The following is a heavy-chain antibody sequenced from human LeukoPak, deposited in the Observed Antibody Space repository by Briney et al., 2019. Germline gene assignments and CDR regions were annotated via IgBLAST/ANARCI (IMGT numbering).Heavy chain of an antibody. CDR1: GFTFRSYA. CDR2: ISYDGSNK. D-gene: IGHD3-10*01. CDR3: AKAVTSDYHSLYYNYYMDV. Sequence: GGSLRLSCAASGFTFRSYAMHWVRQAPGKGLEWVAVISYDGSNKYFGDSVKGRFTISRDNSRNTLYLQMDSLRAEDTAIYYCAKAVTSDYHSLYYNYYMDVWGKGTTVTVSS. J-gene: IGHJ6*03. V-gene: IGHV3-30*18.